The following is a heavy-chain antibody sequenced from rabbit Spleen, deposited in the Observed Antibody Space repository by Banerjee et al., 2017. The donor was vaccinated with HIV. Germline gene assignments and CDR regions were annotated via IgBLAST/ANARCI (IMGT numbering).Heavy chain of an antibody. V-gene: IGHV1S45*01. Sequence: QEQLVESGGGLVQPGGSLKLSCKASGFDFSSSDYMCWVRQAPGKGLEWIACIAGTSSGFTYSATWAKGRFTCSKTSSTTVTLQMTSLTVADTATYFCARDTASSFSSHGMDLWGQGTLVTVS. J-gene: IGHJ6*01. CDR2: IAGTSSGFT. CDR1: GFDFSSSDY. D-gene: IGHD3-3*01. CDR3: ARDTASSFSSHGMDL.